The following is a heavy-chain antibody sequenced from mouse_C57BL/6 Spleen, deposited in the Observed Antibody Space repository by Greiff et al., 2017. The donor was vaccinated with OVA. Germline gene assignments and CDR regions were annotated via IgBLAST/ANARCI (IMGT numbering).Heavy chain of an antibody. CDR1: GYTFTSYW. D-gene: IGHD1-1*01. V-gene: IGHV1-74*01. CDR3: AIESGSSYAMDY. Sequence: QVQLQQPGAELVKPGASVKVSCKASGYTFTSYWMHWVKQRPGQGLEWIGRIHPSDSDTNYNQKFKGKATLTVDKSSSTAYMQRSSLTSEDAAVYYCAIESGSSYAMDYWGQGTSVTVSS. J-gene: IGHJ4*01. CDR2: IHPSDSDT.